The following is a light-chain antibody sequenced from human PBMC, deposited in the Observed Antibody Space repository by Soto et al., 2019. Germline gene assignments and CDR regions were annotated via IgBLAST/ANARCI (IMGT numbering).Light chain of an antibody. CDR2: DAS. Sequence: DIQMTQSPSTLSASVGDRVTITCRASQSIRTWLAWYQQKPGKAPKLLIYDASSLESGVPSRFSGSGSGTEFTLTISRLQPDDFATYYCQQYNSYLLTFGGGTKVEIK. J-gene: IGKJ4*01. CDR3: QQYNSYLLT. CDR1: QSIRTW. V-gene: IGKV1-5*01.